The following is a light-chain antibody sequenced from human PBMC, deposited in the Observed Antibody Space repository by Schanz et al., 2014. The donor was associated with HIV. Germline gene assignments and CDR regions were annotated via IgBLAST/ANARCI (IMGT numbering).Light chain of an antibody. J-gene: IGKJ4*02. CDR1: QSVGGXQ. Sequence: ETVLTQSPGSLSXSPGERATLSCRXSQSVGGXQLAWYQHKRGQAPRLLIYATSFRATGIPDRFSGSGSGTDFTLTISRLEPEDFAVYYCQHFGDSRGTFGGXTKVDI. CDR2: ATS. V-gene: IGKV3-20*01. CDR3: QHFGDSRGT.